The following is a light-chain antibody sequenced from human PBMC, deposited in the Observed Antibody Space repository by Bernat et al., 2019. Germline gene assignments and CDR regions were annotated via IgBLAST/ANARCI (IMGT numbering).Light chain of an antibody. J-gene: IGKJ4*01. CDR1: QAISNH. CDR2: DAS. CDR3: QQYDNLPLT. Sequence: DIQMTQSPSSLSASVGDRVTITCQASQAISNHLNWYQQKPGKAPKLLMYDASNLETGVPSRFSGSGSGTDFTLTIRSLQPEDIGTYYCQQYDNLPLTFGGGTKVEIK. V-gene: IGKV1-33*01.